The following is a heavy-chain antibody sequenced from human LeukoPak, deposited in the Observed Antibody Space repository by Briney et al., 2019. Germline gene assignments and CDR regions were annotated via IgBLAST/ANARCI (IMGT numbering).Heavy chain of an antibody. J-gene: IGHJ5*02. V-gene: IGHV3-23*01. D-gene: IGHD3-10*01. Sequence: GGSLRLSCGASGFTFSNYGMSWVRQAPWRGWEWVSAISGSGDSTYYADSVKGRFTISRDNSKNTLYLQMNSLRAEDTAVYYCASHYGSGSSNWLDPWGQGTLVTVSS. CDR3: ASHYGSGSSNWLDP. CDR1: GFTFSNYG. CDR2: ISGSGDST.